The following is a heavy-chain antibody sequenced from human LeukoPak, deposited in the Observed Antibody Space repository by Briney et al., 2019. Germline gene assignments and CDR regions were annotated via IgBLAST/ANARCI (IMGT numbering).Heavy chain of an antibody. V-gene: IGHV1-18*01. D-gene: IGHD3-3*01. J-gene: IGHJ6*03. CDR1: GYTFTSYG. CDR2: ISAYNGNT. CDR3: ARENLEGCDFWSGYYQSYYYYYMDV. Sequence: ASVKVSCKASGYTFTSYGISWVRQAPGQGLEWMGWISAYNGNTNYAQELQGRVTMTTDTSTSTAYMELRSLRSDDTAVYYCARENLEGCDFWSGYYQSYYYYYMDVWGKGTTVSVSS.